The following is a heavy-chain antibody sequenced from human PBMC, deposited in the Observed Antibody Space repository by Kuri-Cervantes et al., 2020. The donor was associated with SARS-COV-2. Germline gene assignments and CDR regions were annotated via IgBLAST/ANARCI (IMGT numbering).Heavy chain of an antibody. V-gene: IGHV3-23*01. D-gene: IGHD2-2*01. CDR2: ISGSGGST. CDR3: AKARYHGGFDY. CDR1: GFTFSSYG. J-gene: IGHJ4*02. Sequence: LSLTCAASGFTFSSYGMHWVRQAPGKGLEWVSAISGSGGSTYYADSVKGRFTISRDNSKNTLYLQMNSLRAEDTAVYYCAKARYHGGFDYWGQGTLVTVSS.